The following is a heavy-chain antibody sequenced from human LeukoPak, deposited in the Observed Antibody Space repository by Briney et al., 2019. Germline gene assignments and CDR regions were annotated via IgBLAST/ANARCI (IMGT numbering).Heavy chain of an antibody. Sequence: GGSLRLSCTASGFIFSNHAMTWVRQAPGKGLEWVSVISRSGDSAYYADSAKGRFTISRDNSKNTLNLQMNSLRVEDTATYYCAKEYLDKRGLHDYWSQGALVTVSS. V-gene: IGHV3-23*01. J-gene: IGHJ4*02. CDR1: GFIFSNHA. CDR2: ISRSGDSA. D-gene: IGHD3/OR15-3a*01. CDR3: AKEYLDKRGLHDY.